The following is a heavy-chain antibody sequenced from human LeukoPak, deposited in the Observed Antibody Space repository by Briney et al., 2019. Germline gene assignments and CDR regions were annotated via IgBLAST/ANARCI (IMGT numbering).Heavy chain of an antibody. CDR3: AGAEGGYWNY. CDR1: GGTFSSYA. Sequence: GASVKVSCKASGGTFSSYAISWVRQAPGQGLEWMGIINPSGGSTSYAQKFQGRVTMTRDTSTSTVYMELSSLRSEDTAVYYCAGAEGGYWNYWGQGTLVTVSS. CDR2: INPSGGST. J-gene: IGHJ4*02. V-gene: IGHV1-46*01. D-gene: IGHD1-26*01.